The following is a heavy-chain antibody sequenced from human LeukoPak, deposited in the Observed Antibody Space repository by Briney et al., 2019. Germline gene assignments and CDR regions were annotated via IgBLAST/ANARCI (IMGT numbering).Heavy chain of an antibody. V-gene: IGHV4-30-2*01. CDR3: ARLRITIFGVPSRGWFDP. J-gene: IGHJ5*02. D-gene: IGHD3-3*01. CDR2: IYHSGST. CDR1: GGSISSGGYS. Sequence: SETLSLTCAVSGGSISSGGYSWSWIRQPPGKGLEWIGYIYHSGSTYYNPSLKSRVTISVDRSKNQSSLKLSSVTAADTAVYYCARLRITIFGVPSRGWFDPWGQGTLVTVSS.